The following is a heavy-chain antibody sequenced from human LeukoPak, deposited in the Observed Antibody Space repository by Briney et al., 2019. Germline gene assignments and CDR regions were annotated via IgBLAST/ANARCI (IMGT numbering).Heavy chain of an antibody. Sequence: PGGSLRLSCAASGFIFSSFTFHWVRQAPGEGLEWVAVISYDGSDKLYADSVKGRFTISRDNSKNTLYLQMDSLRAEDTAVYYCAKFARLIVVVPAAMSWSQGTLVTVSS. J-gene: IGHJ5*02. CDR2: ISYDGSDK. D-gene: IGHD2-2*01. CDR3: AKFARLIVVVPAAMS. CDR1: GFIFSSFT. V-gene: IGHV3-30*07.